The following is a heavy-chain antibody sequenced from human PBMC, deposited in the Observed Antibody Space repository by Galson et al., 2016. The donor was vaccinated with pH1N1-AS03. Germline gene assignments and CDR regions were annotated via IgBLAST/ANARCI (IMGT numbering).Heavy chain of an antibody. CDR1: GYTFTGFY. D-gene: IGHD2-2*01. CDR2: INPNSGVT. V-gene: IGHV1-2*04. Sequence: SVKVSCKASGYTFTGFYVHWVRQAPGQGLEWMGWINPNSGVTNYAQKFQAWVTMTRDTSISTAYMELYGLKSDDTAVYYCARDPRGPCTSTTCPTAYYFGRDVWGQGTTVLVSS. CDR3: ARDPRGPCTSTTCPTAYYFGRDV. J-gene: IGHJ6*02.